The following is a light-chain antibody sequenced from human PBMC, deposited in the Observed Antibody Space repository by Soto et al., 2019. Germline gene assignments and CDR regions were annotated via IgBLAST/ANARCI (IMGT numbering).Light chain of an antibody. CDR2: GTS. CDR3: QQSYRVPLN. CDR1: QSISTY. Sequence: DIQMTQSPSSLSASVGDRVTITCRASQSISTYLNWYQQKPGKAPKFLIYGTSNLQSGVPSRFSGSGSGTDFSLTISSLQPEDFATYYCQQSYRVPLNFGGGTKVEI. V-gene: IGKV1-39*01. J-gene: IGKJ4*01.